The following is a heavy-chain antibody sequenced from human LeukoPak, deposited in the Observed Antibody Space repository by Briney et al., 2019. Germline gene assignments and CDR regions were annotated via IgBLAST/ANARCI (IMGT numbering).Heavy chain of an antibody. Sequence: GGSLRLSCATSGFTVSNNYMNWVRQAPGKGLEGVSVIYSGGSTYYADSVKGRFTNSRDNSKNTLYLQMNSLRAEDTAVYYCARGLSSSWPSVDYWGQGTLVTVSS. CDR3: ARGLSSSWPSVDY. D-gene: IGHD6-13*01. CDR1: GFTVSNNY. V-gene: IGHV3-53*01. J-gene: IGHJ4*02. CDR2: IYSGGST.